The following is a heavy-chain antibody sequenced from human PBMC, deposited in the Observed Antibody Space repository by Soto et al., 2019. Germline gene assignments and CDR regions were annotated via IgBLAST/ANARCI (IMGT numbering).Heavy chain of an antibody. D-gene: IGHD3-10*01. CDR2: INPSGGST. CDR3: ARGPLSITMVRGAYNWFDP. Sequence: ASVKVSCKASGYTFTSCYMHWVRQAPGQGLEWMGIINPSGGSTSYAQKFQGRVTMTRDTSTSTVYMELSSLRPEDTAVYYCARGPLSITMVRGAYNWFDPWGQGTLVTVS. V-gene: IGHV1-46*01. J-gene: IGHJ5*02. CDR1: GYTFTSCY.